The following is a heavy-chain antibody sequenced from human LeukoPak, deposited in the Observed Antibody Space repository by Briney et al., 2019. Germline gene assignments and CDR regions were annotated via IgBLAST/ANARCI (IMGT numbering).Heavy chain of an antibody. V-gene: IGHV4-34*01. CDR1: GGSFSGYY. J-gene: IGHJ6*03. CDR3: ARAWYELLWFGENYYYYMDV. CDR2: INHSGST. D-gene: IGHD3-10*01. Sequence: SETLSLTCAVYGGSFSGYYWSWIRQPPGKGLEWIGEINHSGSTNYNPSLKSRVTISVDTSKNQFSLKLSSVTAADTAVYYCARAWYELLWFGENYYYYMDVWGKGTTVTVSS.